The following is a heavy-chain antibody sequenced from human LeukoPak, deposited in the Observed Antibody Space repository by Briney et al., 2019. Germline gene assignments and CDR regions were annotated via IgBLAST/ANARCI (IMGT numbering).Heavy chain of an antibody. CDR2: IYHSGST. J-gene: IGHJ5*02. CDR1: GYSISSGYY. V-gene: IGHV4-38-2*02. D-gene: IGHD3-10*01. CDR3: AAMVRGVNPPNWFDP. Sequence: PSETLSLTCIVSGYSISSGYYWGWIRQPPGKGLEWIGSIYHSGSTYYNPSLKSRVTISVDTSKNQFSLKLSSVTAADTAVYYCAAMVRGVNPPNWFDPWGQGTLVTVSS.